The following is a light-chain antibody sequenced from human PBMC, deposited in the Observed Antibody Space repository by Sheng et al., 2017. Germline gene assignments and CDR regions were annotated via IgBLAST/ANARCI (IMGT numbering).Light chain of an antibody. Sequence: QSALTQPASVSGSPGQSITISCTGTSSDVGGYNYVSWYQQHPGKAPKLMIYDVNHRPSGVSNRFSGSKSGNTASLTISGLQAEDEADYYCSSYTTTTTLGGVFGGGTRLTVL. CDR1: SSDVGGYNY. V-gene: IGLV2-14*03. CDR3: SSYTTTTTLGGV. J-gene: IGLJ2*01. CDR2: DVN.